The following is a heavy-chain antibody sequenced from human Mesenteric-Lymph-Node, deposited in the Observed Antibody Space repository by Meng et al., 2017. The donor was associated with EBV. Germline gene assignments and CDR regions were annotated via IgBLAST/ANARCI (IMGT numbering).Heavy chain of an antibody. CDR1: GGSFSGYY. CDR3: ARGEKGPIDY. V-gene: IGHV4-34*01. CDR2: INHSGST. Sequence: HVQLQQWGAGLLKPSETLSLTCAGYGGSFSGYYWSWIRQPPGKGLEWIGEINHSGSTNYNPSLKSRVTISVDTSKNQFSLKLSSVTAADTAVYYCARGEKGPIDYWGQGTLVT. J-gene: IGHJ4*02.